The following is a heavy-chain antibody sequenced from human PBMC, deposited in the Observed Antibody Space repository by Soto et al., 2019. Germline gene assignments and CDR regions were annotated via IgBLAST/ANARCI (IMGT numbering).Heavy chain of an antibody. CDR2: IYPGDSDT. V-gene: IGHV5-51*01. J-gene: IGHJ4*02. D-gene: IGHD2-2*01. Sequence: AEALKSSCKGSGYRFSSHWITWVRQMAGRGLERVGVIYPGDSDTRYSPSFQGHVTISADQSSSTAFLQWSSLEAADTAIYYCGRSSTLYGSRSHFAYSGQGTSVT. CDR3: GRSSTLYGSRSHFAY. CDR1: GYRFSSHW.